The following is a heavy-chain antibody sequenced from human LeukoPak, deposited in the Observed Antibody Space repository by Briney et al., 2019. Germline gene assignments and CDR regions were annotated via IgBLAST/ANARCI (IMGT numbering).Heavy chain of an antibody. CDR1: GYSFSDFY. D-gene: IGHD2-15*01. V-gene: IGHV1-2*02. Sequence: ASVKVSCKASGYSFSDFYMHWVRQAPGQGLEWMGWINPNSGGTDYAQKFQGRVTMTRDTSINTAYMELSRLRSDDTAVYYCARDQAFVYCSGGTCYDDYWGQGSLVTVSS. CDR3: ARDQAFVYCSGGTCYDDY. J-gene: IGHJ4*02. CDR2: INPNSGGT.